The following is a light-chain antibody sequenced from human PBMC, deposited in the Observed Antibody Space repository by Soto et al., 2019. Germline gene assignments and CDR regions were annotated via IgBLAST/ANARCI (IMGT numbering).Light chain of an antibody. J-gene: IGKJ2*01. CDR3: QQTYSSPYT. CDR1: QSISSY. V-gene: IGKV1-39*01. CDR2: GAS. Sequence: DIPMTQSPSSLSASVGDRVTITCRASQSISSYLNWYQQKPGKAPKPLIYGASSLQSGVPSRFSGSGSGTDFTLTISSLQPDDFATYYCQQTYSSPYTFGQGPKLEIK.